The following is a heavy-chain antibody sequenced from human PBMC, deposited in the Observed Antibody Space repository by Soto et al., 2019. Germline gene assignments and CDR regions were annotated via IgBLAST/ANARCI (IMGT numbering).Heavy chain of an antibody. CDR2: ISYDGSKK. CDR1: GFTFANYG. D-gene: IGHD3-16*01. J-gene: IGHJ4*02. Sequence: QVQLVESGGGVVQPGRSLRLSCAASGFTFANYGMHWVRQAPGKGLEWVAFISYDGSKKYHGDSVKGRFAISRDNSNNTLSLQMNSLRAEDTAVYYCAKDRRGWIRDVSGYFDFWGQGSVVTVSS. CDR3: AKDRRGWIRDVSGYFDF. V-gene: IGHV3-30*18.